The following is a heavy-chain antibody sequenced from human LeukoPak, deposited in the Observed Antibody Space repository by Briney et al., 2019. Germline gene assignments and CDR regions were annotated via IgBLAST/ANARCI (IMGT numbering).Heavy chain of an antibody. V-gene: IGHV3-23*01. CDR3: ARLGRYADY. CDR1: GFTFTNYA. CDR2: ISGSGGSS. J-gene: IGHJ4*02. D-gene: IGHD3-16*01. Sequence: GGSLRLSCAASGFTFTNYAMTWVRQAPGKGLEWVSHISGSGGSSYHVDSVKGRFTISRDNSKNTLYLQMNSLRAEDTAVYYCARLGRYADYWGQGTLVTVSS.